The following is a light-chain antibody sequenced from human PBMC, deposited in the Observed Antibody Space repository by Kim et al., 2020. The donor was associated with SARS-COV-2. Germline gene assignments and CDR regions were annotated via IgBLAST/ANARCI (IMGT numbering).Light chain of an antibody. CDR3: QQYHDWAET. J-gene: IGKJ1*01. V-gene: IGKV3D-15*01. CDR1: QSVNTK. CDR2: GAS. Sequence: VSPGERDTLPCRASQSVNTKLAWYQQKGGRPPRILIYGASTRATGVPARFSGSGSGTDFTLTISSLQAEDFAVYYCQQYHDWAETFGQGTKVDIK.